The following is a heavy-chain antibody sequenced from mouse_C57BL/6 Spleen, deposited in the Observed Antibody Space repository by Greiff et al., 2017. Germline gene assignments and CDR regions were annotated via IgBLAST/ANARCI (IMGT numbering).Heavy chain of an antibody. D-gene: IGHD1-1*01. J-gene: IGHJ4*01. CDR2: IWSDGST. V-gene: IGHV2-6-1*01. CDR1: GFSLTSYG. Sequence: VQGVESGPGLVAPSQSLSITCTVSGFSLTSYGVHWVRQPPGKGLEWLVVIWSDGSTTYNSAHKSRLSISKDNSKSQVFLKMNSLQTDDTAMYYCARHIYYYGSSYDAMDYWGQGTSVTVSS. CDR3: ARHIYYYGSSYDAMDY.